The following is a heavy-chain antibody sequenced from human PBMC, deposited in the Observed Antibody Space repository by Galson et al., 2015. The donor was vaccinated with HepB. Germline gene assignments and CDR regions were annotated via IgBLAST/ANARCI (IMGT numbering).Heavy chain of an antibody. V-gene: IGHV3-30*18. D-gene: IGHD3-10*01. CDR2: ISYDGSNK. Sequence: SLRLSCAASGFTFSSYGMHWVRQAPGKGLEWVAVISYDGSNKYYADSVKGRFTISRDNSKNTLYLQMNSLRAEDTAVYYCAKDRPELRHYGSGSYYDYWGQGTLVTVSS. J-gene: IGHJ4*02. CDR1: GFTFSSYG. CDR3: AKDRPELRHYGSGSYYDY.